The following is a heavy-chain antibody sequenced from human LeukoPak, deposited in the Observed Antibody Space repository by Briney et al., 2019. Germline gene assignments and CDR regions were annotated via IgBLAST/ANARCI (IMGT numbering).Heavy chain of an antibody. V-gene: IGHV3-48*03. D-gene: IGHD6-6*01. J-gene: IGHJ4*02. CDR1: GFTFRSYE. Sequence: PGGSLRLSCAPSGFTFRSYEMNWVREAPGEGLEWVSYISSCCSTIFYADSVKGRVTISRDNAKNSLYLQMNSLRAEDTAVYYCARDLEYTTSSGDYWGQGTLVIVSS. CDR2: ISSCCSTI. CDR3: ARDLEYTTSSGDY.